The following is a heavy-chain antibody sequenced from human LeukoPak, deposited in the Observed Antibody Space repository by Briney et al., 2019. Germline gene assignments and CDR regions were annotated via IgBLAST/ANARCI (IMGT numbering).Heavy chain of an antibody. D-gene: IGHD2-15*01. V-gene: IGHV4-39*01. J-gene: IGHJ5*02. CDR3: ARGYCSGGSCFPLLFDP. Sequence: PSETLSLTCAVSGGSISSSSYYWGWIRQPPGKGLEWIGSIYYSGSTYYNPSLKSRVTISVDTSKNQFSLKLSSVTAADTAVYYCARGYCSGGSCFPLLFDPWGQGTLVTVSS. CDR2: IYYSGST. CDR1: GGSISSSSYY.